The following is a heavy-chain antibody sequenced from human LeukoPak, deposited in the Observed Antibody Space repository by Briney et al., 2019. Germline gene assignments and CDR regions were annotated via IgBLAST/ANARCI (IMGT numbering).Heavy chain of an antibody. CDR3: ARDGSRSVLYYSSYMAV. J-gene: IGHJ6*03. V-gene: IGHV1-18*01. CDR2: ISAYNCNT. CDR1: GYTFTSYG. D-gene: IGHD3-10*01. Sequence: SVKVSFKASGYTFTSYGISWVRPAPGQGLEWMGWISAYNCNTNYPQKLQRRVTMPTDTSTSTAYMQLRSLTSVDPPVYYCARDGSRSVLYYSSYMAVWGKGTTVTVSS.